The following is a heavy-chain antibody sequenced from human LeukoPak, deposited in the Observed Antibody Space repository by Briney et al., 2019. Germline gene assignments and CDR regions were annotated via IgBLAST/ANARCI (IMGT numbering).Heavy chain of an antibody. Sequence: GGSLRLSCAASGFTFSSYEMNWVRQAPGKVLEWVSYISSSGSTIYYADSVKGRFTISRDHAKNSLYLQMNSLRAEDTAVYYCAELGITMIRGVWGKGTTVTISS. CDR2: ISSSGSTI. J-gene: IGHJ6*04. CDR3: AELGITMIRGV. CDR1: GFTFSSYE. V-gene: IGHV3-48*03. D-gene: IGHD3-22*01.